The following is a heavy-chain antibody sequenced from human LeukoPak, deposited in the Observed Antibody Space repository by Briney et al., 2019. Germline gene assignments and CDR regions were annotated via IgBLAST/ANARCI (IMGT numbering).Heavy chain of an antibody. CDR1: GDSVSSNSAA. D-gene: IGHD2-21*01. J-gene: IGHJ3*02. Sequence: SRTLSLTCAISGDSVSSNSAAWNWIRQSPSRGLEWLGRTYYRSKWYNDYAVSVKSRITINPDTSKNQFSLQLDSVTPEDTAVYYCCHSLSGRTGAFDIWGRGTVVTVSS. V-gene: IGHV6-1*01. CDR2: TYYRSKWYN. CDR3: CHSLSGRTGAFDI.